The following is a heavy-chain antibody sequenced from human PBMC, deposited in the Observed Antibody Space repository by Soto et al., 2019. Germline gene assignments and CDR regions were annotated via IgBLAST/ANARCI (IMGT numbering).Heavy chain of an antibody. J-gene: IGHJ6*03. CDR2: INSDGSRT. Sequence: EVQLVESGGGLFQTGGSLRLSCAASGFIFSNSWMHLVRKAPGKGLVWVSRINSDGSRTDYADYVKGRFTISRDNAKNTLYLQMNSLRAADTALYYCARDWSGPGNSAYYYYNMGVWGKGTTVTVSS. D-gene: IGHD3-3*01. CDR1: GFIFSNSW. CDR3: ARDWSGPGNSAYYYYNMGV. V-gene: IGHV3-74*01.